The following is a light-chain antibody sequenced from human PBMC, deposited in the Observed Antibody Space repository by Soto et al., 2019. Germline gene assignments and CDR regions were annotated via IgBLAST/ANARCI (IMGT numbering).Light chain of an antibody. CDR3: QHYRSSPLT. Sequence: EIVLTQSPGTLSLSPGERATLSCRASQSVSSTFLAWYQQKPGQAPRLLIYGASSRAAGIPDRFSGSGSGTDFTLTISRLEPEDLAVYYCQHYRSSPLTFGQGTKVEMK. CDR1: QSVSSTF. J-gene: IGKJ1*01. V-gene: IGKV3-20*01. CDR2: GAS.